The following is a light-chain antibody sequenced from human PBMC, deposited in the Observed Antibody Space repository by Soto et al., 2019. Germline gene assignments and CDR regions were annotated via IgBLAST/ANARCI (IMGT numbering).Light chain of an antibody. CDR3: QQYYSYPRT. CDR1: QSITTW. V-gene: IGKV1-5*01. CDR2: DVS. J-gene: IGKJ4*01. Sequence: DIQMTQYPSTVSSYVGDSVMITCRASQSITTWLAWYQQRPGKAPKLLIYDVSSLQSGVPSRFSGSGSGTEFTLTISSLQPDDFATYYCQQYYSYPRTFGGGTKVEIK.